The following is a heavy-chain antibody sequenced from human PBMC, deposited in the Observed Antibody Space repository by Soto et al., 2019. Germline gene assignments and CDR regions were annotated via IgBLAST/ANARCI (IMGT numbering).Heavy chain of an antibody. D-gene: IGHD2-15*01. CDR1: GFTFSSYA. V-gene: IGHV3-30-3*01. CDR2: ISYDGSNK. CDR3: ARDGWYCSGGSCYGTGNWFDP. J-gene: IGHJ5*02. Sequence: PGGSLRLSCAASGFTFSSYAMHWVRQAPGKGLEWVAVISYDGSNKYYADSVKGRFTISRDNSKNTLYLQMNSLRAGDTAVYYCARDGWYCSGGSCYGTGNWFDPWGQGTLVTVSS.